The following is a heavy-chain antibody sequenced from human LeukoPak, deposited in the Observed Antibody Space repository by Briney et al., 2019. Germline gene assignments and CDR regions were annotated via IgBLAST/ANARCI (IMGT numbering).Heavy chain of an antibody. D-gene: IGHD6-13*01. CDR2: THYRSKWYN. Sequence: SQTLSLTCAISGDSVSSNSAAWNWIRQSPSRGLEWLGRTHYRSKWYNNYAVSVKSRITINADTSKNQFSLQLSSVTPDDTAVYYCANLIAAAGSLMDVWGQGTTVTVSS. CDR1: GDSVSSNSAA. CDR3: ANLIAAAGSLMDV. V-gene: IGHV6-1*01. J-gene: IGHJ6*02.